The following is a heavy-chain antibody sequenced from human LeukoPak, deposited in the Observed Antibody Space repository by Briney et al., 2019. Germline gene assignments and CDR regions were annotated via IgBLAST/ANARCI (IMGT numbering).Heavy chain of an antibody. CDR1: GFIFDNYG. CDR2: INWNGGST. J-gene: IGHJ4*02. CDR3: ARDTVYYDSSGYFDY. Sequence: PGGSLRLSCAASGFIFDNYGMSWVRQAPGKGLEWVSGINWNGGSTGYADSVKGRFTISRDKAKNSLYLQMNSLRAEDTALYYCARDTVYYDSSGYFDYWGQGTLVTVSS. D-gene: IGHD3-22*01. V-gene: IGHV3-20*04.